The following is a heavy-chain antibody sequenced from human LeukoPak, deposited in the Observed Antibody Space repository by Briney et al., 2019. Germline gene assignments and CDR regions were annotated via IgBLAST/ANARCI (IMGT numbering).Heavy chain of an antibody. J-gene: IGHJ6*02. Sequence: GGSLRLSCAASGFTFSSYSMNWVRQAPGKGLEWVSSISSSSSYIYYADSVKGRFTISRDNAKNSLYLQMNSLRAEDTAVYYCARVITMVRGVIIGYGMDVWGQGTTVTVSS. V-gene: IGHV3-21*01. CDR1: GFTFSSYS. CDR3: ARVITMVRGVIIGYGMDV. D-gene: IGHD3-10*01. CDR2: ISSSSSYI.